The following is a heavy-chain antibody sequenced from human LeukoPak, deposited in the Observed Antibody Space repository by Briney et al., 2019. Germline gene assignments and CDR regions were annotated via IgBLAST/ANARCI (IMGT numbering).Heavy chain of an antibody. CDR2: MNPNSGNT. CDR3: ARAEQLAEDY. CDR1: GGTFSSYA. J-gene: IGHJ4*02. V-gene: IGHV1-8*03. Sequence: ASVKVSCKASGGTFSSYAISWVRQAPGQGLEWMGWMNPNSGNTGYAQKFQGRVTITRNTSISTAYMELSSLRSEDTAVYYCARAEQLAEDYWGQGTLVTVSS. D-gene: IGHD6-6*01.